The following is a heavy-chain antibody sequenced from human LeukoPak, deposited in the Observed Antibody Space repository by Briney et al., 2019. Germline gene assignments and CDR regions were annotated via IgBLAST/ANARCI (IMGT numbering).Heavy chain of an antibody. CDR2: IYYSGST. J-gene: IGHJ6*03. CDR1: GGSISSSSYY. Sequence: PSETLSLTCTVSGGSISSSSYYWGWIRQPPGKGLEWIGSIYYSGSTNYNPSLKSRVTISVDTSKNQFSLKLSSVTAADTAVYYCARDNRYGSGSSHMDVWGKGTTVTVSS. V-gene: IGHV4-39*07. D-gene: IGHD3-10*01. CDR3: ARDNRYGSGSSHMDV.